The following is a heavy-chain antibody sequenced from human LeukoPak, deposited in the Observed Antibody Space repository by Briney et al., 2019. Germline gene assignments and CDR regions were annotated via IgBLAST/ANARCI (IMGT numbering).Heavy chain of an antibody. D-gene: IGHD1-26*01. Sequence: GGSLRLSCAASGFTFTCCWMSWVRQTPGKGLEWVAGIKQDGREKFYADSVKGRFTISRDNAKNSLYLQVNSLRAEDTAVYYCARVPGRTRYFDSWGQGILVTVSS. CDR1: GFTFTCCW. J-gene: IGHJ4*02. CDR2: IKQDGREK. CDR3: ARVPGRTRYFDS. V-gene: IGHV3-7*01.